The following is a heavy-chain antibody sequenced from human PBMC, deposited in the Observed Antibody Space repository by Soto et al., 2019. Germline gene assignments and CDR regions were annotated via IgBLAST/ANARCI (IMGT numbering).Heavy chain of an antibody. Sequence: PGGSLRLPCAASGFTFSDYYMSWIRQAPGKGLEWVSYISSSSSYTNYADSVKGRFTISRDNAKNSLYLQMNSLRAEDTAVYYCARGGEKQLFRYYYYYGMDVWGQGTTVTVSS. J-gene: IGHJ6*02. CDR2: ISSSSSYT. CDR3: ARGGEKQLFRYYYYYGMDV. V-gene: IGHV3-11*06. CDR1: GFTFSDYY. D-gene: IGHD6-6*01.